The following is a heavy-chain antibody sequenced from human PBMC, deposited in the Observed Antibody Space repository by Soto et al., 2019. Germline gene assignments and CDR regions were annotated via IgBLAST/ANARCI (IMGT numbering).Heavy chain of an antibody. CDR2: INHSGST. CDR1: GGSFSGYY. D-gene: IGHD3-3*01. CDR3: ARTVGGEDYAFSEYGMDV. V-gene: IGHV4-34*01. Sequence: SETLSLTCAVYGGSFSGYYWSWIRQPPGKGLEWIGEINHSGSTNYNPSLKSRVTISVDPSNNQSSLKLSSVTAADTAVYYCARTVGGEDYAFSEYGMDVWGQGTTVTVSS. J-gene: IGHJ6*02.